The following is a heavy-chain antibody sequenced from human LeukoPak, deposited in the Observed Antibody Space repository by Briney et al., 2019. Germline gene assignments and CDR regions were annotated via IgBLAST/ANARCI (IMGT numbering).Heavy chain of an antibody. J-gene: IGHJ5*02. CDR2: ISSSGSTI. Sequence: GGSLRLSCAASGFTFSSYEMNWVRQAPGKGLEWVSYISSSGSTIYYADSVKGRFTISGDNAKNSLYLQMNSLRAEDTAVYYCARDLDYSGWYHWFDPWGQGILVTVSS. CDR1: GFTFSSYE. V-gene: IGHV3-48*03. CDR3: ARDLDYSGWYHWFDP. D-gene: IGHD6-19*01.